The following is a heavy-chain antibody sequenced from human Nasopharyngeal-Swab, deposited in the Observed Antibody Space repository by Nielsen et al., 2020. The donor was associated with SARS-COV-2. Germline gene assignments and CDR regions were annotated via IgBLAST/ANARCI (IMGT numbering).Heavy chain of an antibody. CDR2: ISSTGSTI. CDR3: ARDSEGAAAGKGYYYGMDV. CDR1: GFTFSAYD. Sequence: GGSLRLSCAASGFTFSAYDMNWVRQAPGKGLEWVSYISSTGSTINYADSVKGRVTISRDNAKNSLYLQMNSLRAEDTAVYYCARDSEGAAAGKGYYYGMDVWGQGTTVTVSS. D-gene: IGHD6-13*01. J-gene: IGHJ6*02. V-gene: IGHV3-48*03.